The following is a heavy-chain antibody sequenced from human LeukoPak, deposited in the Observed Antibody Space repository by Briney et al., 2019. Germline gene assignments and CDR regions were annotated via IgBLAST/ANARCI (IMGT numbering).Heavy chain of an antibody. CDR3: ASRYCSSTSCYGSYYYYGMDV. Sequence: GASVKVSCKASGYTFTSYGISWVRQAPGQGLEWMGWISAYNGNTNYAQKLQGRVTMTTDTPTSTAYMELRSLRSDDTAVYYCASRYCSSTSCYGSYYYYGMDVWGQGTTVTVSS. CDR2: ISAYNGNT. D-gene: IGHD2-2*01. J-gene: IGHJ6*02. CDR1: GYTFTSYG. V-gene: IGHV1-18*01.